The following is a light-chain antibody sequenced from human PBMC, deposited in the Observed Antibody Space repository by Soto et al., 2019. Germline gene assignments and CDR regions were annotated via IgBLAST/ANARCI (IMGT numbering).Light chain of an antibody. V-gene: IGLV2-23*02. CDR1: SSDVGNYNL. CDR2: DVS. J-gene: IGLJ1*01. Sequence: QSALTQPASVSGSPGQSITISCTGTSSDVGNYNLVSWYQQHPGKAPKLMIYDVSKRPSGVSNRFSGSKSGNTASLTISGLQADDEADYHCCSYAGDSYVFGTGTKVTVL. CDR3: CSYAGDSYV.